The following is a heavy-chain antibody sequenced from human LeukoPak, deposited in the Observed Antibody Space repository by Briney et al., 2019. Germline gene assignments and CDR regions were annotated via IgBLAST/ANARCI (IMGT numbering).Heavy chain of an antibody. Sequence: GGSLRLSCAASGFTFSSYSMNWVRQAPGKGLEWVSYISSSRSTKYYADSVKGRFTISRDNAKNSLYLQMNSLRAEDTAVYYCARLDLVFDYWGQGTLVTVSS. CDR3: ARLDLVFDY. CDR1: GFTFSSYS. J-gene: IGHJ4*02. V-gene: IGHV3-48*01. CDR2: ISSSRSTK.